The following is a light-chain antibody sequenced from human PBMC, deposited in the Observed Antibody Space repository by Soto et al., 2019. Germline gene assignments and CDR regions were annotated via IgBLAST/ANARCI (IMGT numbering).Light chain of an antibody. CDR3: QQRSNWPPYT. V-gene: IGKV3-11*01. CDR1: HHINSH. CDR2: NAS. Sequence: EIVLTQSPATLSLSPGERATLSCRASHHINSHLAWYQQKPGQAPRLLIYNASNRATGIPARFSGSGSGTDFTLTISSLQPEDFAVYYCQQRSNWPPYTFGQGTKLEIK. J-gene: IGKJ2*01.